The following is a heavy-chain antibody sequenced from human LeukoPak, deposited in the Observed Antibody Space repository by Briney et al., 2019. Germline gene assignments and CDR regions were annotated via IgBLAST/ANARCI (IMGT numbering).Heavy chain of an antibody. CDR2: IDDSGSS. CDR1: GGSVSSGSYY. J-gene: IGHJ5*02. D-gene: IGHD3-10*01. Sequence: SETLSLTCTVSGGSVSSGSYYWSWIRQPPGKGLEWIGYIDDSGSSNCNPSLKSRVTILVDTSKNQFSLKLSSVTAADTAVYYCARYYFGSGSPNLFDPWGQGTLVTVSS. CDR3: ARYYFGSGSPNLFDP. V-gene: IGHV4-61*01.